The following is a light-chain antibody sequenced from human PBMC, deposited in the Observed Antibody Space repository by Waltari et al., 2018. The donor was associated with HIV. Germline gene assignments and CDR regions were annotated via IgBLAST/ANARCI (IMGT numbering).Light chain of an antibody. V-gene: IGLV1-44*01. Sequence: QSVLTQPPSASGTPGQRVTISCSGSILDIGSNTVTWYQQLPGTAPKLLIYSNDQRPSGVPDRFSGSKSGTSASLAISGLRSEDEADYCCATWHDSLDGPMFGGGTKLTVL. J-gene: IGLJ3*02. CDR3: ATWHDSLDGPM. CDR1: ILDIGSNT. CDR2: SND.